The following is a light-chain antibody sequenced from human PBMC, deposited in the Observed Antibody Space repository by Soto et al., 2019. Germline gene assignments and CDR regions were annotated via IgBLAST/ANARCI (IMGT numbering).Light chain of an antibody. V-gene: IGLV2-14*01. CDR2: DVN. CDR1: SSDVGGYNS. CDR3: SSYTSSSSYV. J-gene: IGLJ1*01. Sequence: QSVPAQPGSVSGSSGRSIPIHCTGTSSDVGGYNSVSWYQQYPGKAPKLMIHDVNSRPSGVSYRFSGSKSGNTASLTISWLQAEDEADYYCSSYTSSSSYVFGSGTKVTVL.